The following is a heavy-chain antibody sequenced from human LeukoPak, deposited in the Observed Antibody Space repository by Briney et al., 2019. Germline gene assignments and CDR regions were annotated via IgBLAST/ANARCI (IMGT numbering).Heavy chain of an antibody. CDR3: ARDDTYGSGSYVYYYYGMDV. CDR2: ISSSSSYI. Sequence: TGGSLRLSCAASGFTFSSYSMNWVRQAPGKGLEWVSSISSSSSYIYYADSVKGRFTISRDNAKNSLYLQMNSLRAEDTAVYYCARDDTYGSGSYVYYYYGMDVWGQGTTVTVSS. V-gene: IGHV3-21*01. J-gene: IGHJ6*02. CDR1: GFTFSSYS. D-gene: IGHD3-10*01.